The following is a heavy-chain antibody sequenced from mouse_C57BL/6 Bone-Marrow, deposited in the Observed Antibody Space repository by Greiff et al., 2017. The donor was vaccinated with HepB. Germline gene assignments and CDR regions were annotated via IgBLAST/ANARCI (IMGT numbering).Heavy chain of an antibody. D-gene: IGHD1-1*01. J-gene: IGHJ1*03. CDR3: ARYYYGSSYGWYFDV. CDR1: GYTFTDYN. V-gene: IGHV1-22*01. CDR2: INPNNGGT. Sequence: VQLKESGPELVKPGASVKMSCKASGYTFTDYNMHWVKQSHGKSLEWIGYINPNNGGTSYNQKFKGKATLTVNKSSSTAYMELRSLTSEDSAVYYCARYYYGSSYGWYFDVWGTGTTVTVSS.